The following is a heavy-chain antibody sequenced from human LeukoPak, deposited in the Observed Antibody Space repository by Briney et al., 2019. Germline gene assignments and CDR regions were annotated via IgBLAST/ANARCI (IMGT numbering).Heavy chain of an antibody. D-gene: IGHD3-16*01. CDR2: IRDNGSTR. CDR3: AKVPHSWGLFDS. CDR1: GFSFSRYG. Sequence: GGSLRLSRAASGFSFSRYGLHWVRQAPGKGLEWMAFIRDNGSTRYYADSVKGRFTVSRDNSKNTLYLQMDSLRTEDTAVYFCAKVPHSWGLFDSWGQGTLVTVSS. V-gene: IGHV3-30*02. J-gene: IGHJ4*02.